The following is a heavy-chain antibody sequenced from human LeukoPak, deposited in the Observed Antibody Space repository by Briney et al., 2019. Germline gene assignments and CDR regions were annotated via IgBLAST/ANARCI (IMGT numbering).Heavy chain of an antibody. CDR2: IIPIFGTA. J-gene: IGHJ4*02. D-gene: IGHD1-20*01. Sequence: ASVKVSCKASGGTFSSYAISWVRQAPGQGLEWMGGIIPIFGTANYAQKFQGRVTTTTNESTSTAYMELSSLRSEDTAVYYCARLSDEITGTDPNDYWGQGTLVTVSS. CDR1: GGTFSSYA. CDR3: ARLSDEITGTDPNDY. V-gene: IGHV1-69*05.